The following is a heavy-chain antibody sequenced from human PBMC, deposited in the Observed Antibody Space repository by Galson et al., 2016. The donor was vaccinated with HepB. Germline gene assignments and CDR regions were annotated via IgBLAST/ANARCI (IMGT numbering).Heavy chain of an antibody. V-gene: IGHV3-23*01. Sequence: SLRLCCAASGFSFSHYAMSWGPPAPGKGLEWHSGIRDSGGNTYFADSVKGRFTISRDNSRNTLYLQMNSLRVEDTAVYYCAKGTTLQVHFGYFDHWGQGTLVTVSS. CDR3: AKGTTLQVHFGYFDH. CDR2: IRDSGGNT. D-gene: IGHD1/OR15-1a*01. J-gene: IGHJ4*02. CDR1: GFSFSHYA.